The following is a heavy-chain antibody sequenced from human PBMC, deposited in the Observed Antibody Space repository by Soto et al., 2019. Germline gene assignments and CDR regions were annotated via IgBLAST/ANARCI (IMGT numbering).Heavy chain of an antibody. D-gene: IGHD3-9*01. V-gene: IGHV1-18*01. CDR3: ARVAVVIKGGYYYGMDV. CDR2: ISAYNGNT. Sequence: GASVKVSFKASGYTFSSYGINWVRQAPGQGLEWMGWISAYNGNTDYAQKLQDRVTMTTDTSTSTAYMELRSLRSDDSALYYCARVAVVIKGGYYYGMDVWGQGTTVTVSS. J-gene: IGHJ6*02. CDR1: GYTFSSYG.